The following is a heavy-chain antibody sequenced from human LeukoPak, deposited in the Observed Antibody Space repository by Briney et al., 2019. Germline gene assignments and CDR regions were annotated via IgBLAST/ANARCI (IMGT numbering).Heavy chain of an antibody. Sequence: GGSLRLSCAASGFTVSSNYMSWVRQAPGKGLEWVSVIYSGGSTYYADSVKGRFTISRDNSENTLYLQMNSLRAEDTAVYYCARDYYGSGSYFPYWYFDLWGRGTLVTVSS. CDR3: ARDYYGSGSYFPYWYFDL. J-gene: IGHJ2*01. D-gene: IGHD3-10*01. CDR1: GFTVSSNY. V-gene: IGHV3-53*01. CDR2: IYSGGST.